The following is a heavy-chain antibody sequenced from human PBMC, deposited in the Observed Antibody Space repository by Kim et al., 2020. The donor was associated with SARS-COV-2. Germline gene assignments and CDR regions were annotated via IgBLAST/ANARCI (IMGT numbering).Heavy chain of an antibody. CDR3: ARGRRSTTGKHGAYFVWDGKLFDY. J-gene: IGHJ4*02. D-gene: IGHD2-2*01. V-gene: IGHV4-31*03. Sequence: SETLSLTCTVSGGSISSGGYYWSWIRQHPGKGLEWIGYIYYSGSTYYNPSLKSRVTISVDTSKNQFSLKLSSVTAADTAVYYCARGRRSTTGKHGAYFVWDGKLFDYWGQGTLVTVSS. CDR1: GGSISSGGYY. CDR2: IYYSGST.